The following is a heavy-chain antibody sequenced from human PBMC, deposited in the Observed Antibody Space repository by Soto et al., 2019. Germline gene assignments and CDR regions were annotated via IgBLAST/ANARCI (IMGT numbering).Heavy chain of an antibody. D-gene: IGHD6-6*01. Sequence: QVQLVQSGAEVKKPGSSVKVFCKASGGTFSSYAISWVRQAPGQGLEWMGGIIPIFGTANYAQKFQGRVTITADESTSTAYMELSSLRSEDTAVYYCARERVLYSSSPNPGDYWGQGTLVTVSS. J-gene: IGHJ4*02. CDR3: ARERVLYSSSPNPGDY. CDR2: IIPIFGTA. V-gene: IGHV1-69*01. CDR1: GGTFSSYA.